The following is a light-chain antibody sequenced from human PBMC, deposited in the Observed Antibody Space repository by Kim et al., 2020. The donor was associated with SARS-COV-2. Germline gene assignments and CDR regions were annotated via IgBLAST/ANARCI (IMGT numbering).Light chain of an antibody. CDR2: KDT. CDR3: QSADNTDTWV. V-gene: IGLV3-25*03. J-gene: IGLJ3*02. Sequence: VSPGQSAKISCSGDALPKKYAYWFQQKPGQAPLLVIYKDTKRPSEIPERFSGSNSGTTVTLTISGVQAEDEAEYYCQSADNTDTWVFGGGTQLTVL. CDR1: ALPKKY.